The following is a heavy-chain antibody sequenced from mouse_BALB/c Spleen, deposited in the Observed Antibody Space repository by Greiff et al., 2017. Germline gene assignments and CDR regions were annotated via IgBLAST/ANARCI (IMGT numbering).Heavy chain of an antibody. CDR2: INPSNGRT. CDR3: AIRYDGEDYVDY. Sequence: QVQLQQPGAELVKPGASVKLSCKASGYTFTSYWMHWVKQRPGQGLEWIGEINPSNGRTNYNEKFKSKATLTVDKSSSTAYMQLSSLTSEDSAVYYCAIRYDGEDYVDYWGQGTTLTVSS. D-gene: IGHD2-14*01. J-gene: IGHJ2*01. CDR1: GYTFTSYW. V-gene: IGHV1S81*02.